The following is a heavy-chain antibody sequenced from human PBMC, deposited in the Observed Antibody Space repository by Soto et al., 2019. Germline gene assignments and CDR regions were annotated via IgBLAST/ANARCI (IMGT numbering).Heavy chain of an antibody. Sequence: EVQLVESGGGLVQPGGSLRLSCAASGFTFSDHYMDWVRQAPGKGLEWVGRSRNKANSYTTEYAASVRGRFTISRDDSNNSLYLQMHSLKTEDTAVYYCARDLGSWGQGTLVTVSS. J-gene: IGHJ5*02. CDR2: SRNKANSYTT. CDR3: ARDLGS. V-gene: IGHV3-72*01. CDR1: GFTFSDHY.